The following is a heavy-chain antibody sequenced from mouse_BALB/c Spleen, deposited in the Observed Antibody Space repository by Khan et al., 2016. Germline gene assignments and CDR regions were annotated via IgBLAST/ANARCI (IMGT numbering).Heavy chain of an antibody. CDR2: IDPANGNT. CDR3: ARSPGTSLDN. CDR1: GFNIKDTY. D-gene: IGHD4-1*01. Sequence: VQLKQSGAELVKPGASVKLSCTASGFNIKDTYMHWVKQSPEQGLEWIVRIDPANGNTKYDPKFQGKATITADTSSNTAYLQLSSLTSEDTAVYYCARSPGTSLDNWGQGTTLTVSS. V-gene: IGHV14-3*02. J-gene: IGHJ2*01.